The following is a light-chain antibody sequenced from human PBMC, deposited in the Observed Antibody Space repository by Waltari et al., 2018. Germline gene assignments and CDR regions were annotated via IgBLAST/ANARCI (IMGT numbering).Light chain of an antibody. CDR1: QSLYIN. Sequence: EIVLTQSPATLSVSQGERVTLSCRASQSLYINLAWYQQKPGQAPRLLIYRASTRATGVPPRFSGSVSGTQFTLTISSLQSEDSGVYYCQQDNEWPPITFGQGTRLEIQ. CDR2: RAS. CDR3: QQDNEWPPIT. V-gene: IGKV3-15*01. J-gene: IGKJ5*01.